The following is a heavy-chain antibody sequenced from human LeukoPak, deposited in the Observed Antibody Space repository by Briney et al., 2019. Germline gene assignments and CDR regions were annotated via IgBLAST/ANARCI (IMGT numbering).Heavy chain of an antibody. CDR3: ARARITMVRGVILVGSYYGMDV. V-gene: IGHV3-23*01. J-gene: IGHJ6*02. CDR2: ISGSGGST. CDR1: GFTFSSYA. D-gene: IGHD3-10*01. Sequence: PGGSLRLSCAASGFTFSSYAMSWVRQAPGKGLEWVSAISGSGGSTYYADSVKGRFTISRDNSKNTLYLQMNSLRAEDTAVCYCARARITMVRGVILVGSYYGMDVWGQGTTVTVSS.